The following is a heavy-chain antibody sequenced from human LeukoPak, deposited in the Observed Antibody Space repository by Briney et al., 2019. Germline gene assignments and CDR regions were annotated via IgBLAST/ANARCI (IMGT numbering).Heavy chain of an antibody. CDR2: IKQDGVEK. J-gene: IGHJ1*01. CDR3: ARERDSGKYWGDLQH. CDR1: GFTFSSFS. D-gene: IGHD1-26*01. V-gene: IGHV3-7*01. Sequence: GGSLRLSCAASGFTFSSFSMSWVRQAPGKGLEWVANIKQDGVEKHYVDSVKGRFSISRDNAKNSLYVQMNSLRAEGTAVYYCARERDSGKYWGDLQHWGQGTLVTVSS.